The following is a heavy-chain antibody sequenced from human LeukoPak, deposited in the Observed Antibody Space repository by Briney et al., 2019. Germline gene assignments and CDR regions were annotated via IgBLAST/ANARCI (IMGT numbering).Heavy chain of an antibody. CDR3: ARGHCSSTSCYTDY. Sequence: GGSLRLSCAASGFTFSTYSMNWVRQAPGKGLEWVSSISSNSNYIYYADSVKGRFTISRDNAKNSLYLHMNSLRTEDTAVYYCARGHCSSTSCYTDYWGQGILVTASS. D-gene: IGHD2-2*02. CDR1: GFTFSTYS. J-gene: IGHJ4*02. CDR2: ISSNSNYI. V-gene: IGHV3-21*01.